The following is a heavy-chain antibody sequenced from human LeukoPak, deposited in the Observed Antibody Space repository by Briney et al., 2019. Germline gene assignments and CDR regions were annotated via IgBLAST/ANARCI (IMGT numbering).Heavy chain of an antibody. CDR2: TSADSAKT. CDR3: ATGSYLWGGMDV. Sequence: VASVKVSCKASGYTFTSYYMHWVRQAPGQGLEWMGWTSADSAKTYYAQNFQDRVTMTTDTSTRTGYMELRSLRSDDAAVYYCATGSYLWGGMDVWGQGTTVIVSS. D-gene: IGHD1-26*01. CDR1: GYTFTSYY. V-gene: IGHV1-18*04. J-gene: IGHJ6*02.